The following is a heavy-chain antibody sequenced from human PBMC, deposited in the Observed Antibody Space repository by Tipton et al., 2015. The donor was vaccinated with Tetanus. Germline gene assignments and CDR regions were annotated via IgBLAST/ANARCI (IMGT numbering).Heavy chain of an antibody. J-gene: IGHJ4*02. CDR3: ASRGTLRY. V-gene: IGHV4-34*01. Sequence: LRLSCAVYGGSFSGYYWSWIRQPPGKGLEWIGEINHSGSTNYNPSLKSRVTISVDTSKNHFSLKLSSVTVADTAVYYCASRGTLRYWGQGTLVTVSS. CDR1: GGSFSGYY. CDR2: INHSGST. D-gene: IGHD3-16*01.